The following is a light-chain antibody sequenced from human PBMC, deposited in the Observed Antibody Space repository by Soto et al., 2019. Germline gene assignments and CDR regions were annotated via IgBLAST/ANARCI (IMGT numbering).Light chain of an antibody. J-gene: IGLJ3*02. CDR2: EVN. V-gene: IGLV2-14*01. CDR1: SSDVGAYNY. CDR3: ASYTISSTRL. Sequence: QSALTQPAYVSGSPGQSITISCTGSSSDVGAYNYVSWYQQHPGKAPKLIIYEVNNRPSGVSHRFSGSKSGNTASLTISGLQADDEADYYCASYTISSTRLFGGGTKVTVL.